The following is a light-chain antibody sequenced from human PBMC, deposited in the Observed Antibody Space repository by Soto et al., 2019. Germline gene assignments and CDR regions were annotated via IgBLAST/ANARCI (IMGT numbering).Light chain of an antibody. Sequence: EIVLTQSPGTLSLSPGERATLSCRASQSVSSYYLAWYQQKPGQAPRLLIYAPSCRATGIPDRFSGGGSGTDFPLTISILEPEDFAVYYCQQCGSSPWTFGQGTKVEIK. J-gene: IGKJ1*01. CDR3: QQCGSSPWT. CDR2: APS. CDR1: QSVSSYY. V-gene: IGKV3-20*01.